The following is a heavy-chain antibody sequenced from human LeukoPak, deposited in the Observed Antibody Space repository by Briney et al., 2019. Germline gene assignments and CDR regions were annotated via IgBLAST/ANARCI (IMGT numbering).Heavy chain of an antibody. CDR3: ARGIAARRVGDHYYYYGMDV. Sequence: PVKVSCKASGGTFSSYAISWVRQAPGQGLEWMGGIIPIFGTANYAQKFQGRVTITADESTSTAYMELSSLRSEDTAVYYCARGIAARRVGDHYYYYGMDVWGQGTTVTVSS. D-gene: IGHD6-6*01. CDR1: GGTFSSYA. CDR2: IIPIFGTA. J-gene: IGHJ6*02. V-gene: IGHV1-69*13.